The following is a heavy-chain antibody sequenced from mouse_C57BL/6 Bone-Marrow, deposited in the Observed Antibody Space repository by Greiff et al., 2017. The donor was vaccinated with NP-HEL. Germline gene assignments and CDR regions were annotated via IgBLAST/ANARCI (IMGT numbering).Heavy chain of an antibody. CDR2: IDPANGNT. D-gene: IGHD1-1*01. Sequence: VQLQQSVAELVRPGASVKLSCTASGFNIKNTYMHWVKQRPEQGLEWIGRIDPANGNTKYAPKFQGKATITADTSSNTAYLQLTSLTSEDTAIYYWARSPSYYYGSSPHYYFDYWGQGTTLTVSS. CDR3: ARSPSYYYGSSPHYYFDY. CDR1: GFNIKNTY. V-gene: IGHV14-3*01. J-gene: IGHJ2*01.